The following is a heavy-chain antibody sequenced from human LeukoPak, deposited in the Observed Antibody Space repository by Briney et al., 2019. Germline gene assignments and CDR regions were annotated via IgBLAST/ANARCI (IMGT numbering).Heavy chain of an antibody. D-gene: IGHD3-3*01. Sequence: QPGGSLRLSCAASGFTFSSYSMNWVRQAPGKGLEWVASISGSGANTYYADSVKGRYTISRDNSRDTLYLQMTSLRGEDTALYFCAKDSSPDFRERYWGQGTLVSVSS. V-gene: IGHV3-23*01. CDR3: AKDSSPDFRERY. CDR1: GFTFSSYS. J-gene: IGHJ4*02. CDR2: ISGSGANT.